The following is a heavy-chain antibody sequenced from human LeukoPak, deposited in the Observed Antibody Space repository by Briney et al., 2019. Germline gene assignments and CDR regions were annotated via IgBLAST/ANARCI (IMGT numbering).Heavy chain of an antibody. J-gene: IGHJ6*03. CDR1: GGSISSSSYY. CDR3: AREILVVTSSDSYYYYMDV. Sequence: PSETLSLTCTVSGGSISSSSYYWGWIRQPPGKGLEWIGSIYYSGSTYYNPSLKSRVTISVDTSKNQFSLKLSSVTAADTAVYYCAREILVVTSSDSYYYYMDVWGKGTTVTISS. V-gene: IGHV4-39*02. D-gene: IGHD2-8*02. CDR2: IYYSGST.